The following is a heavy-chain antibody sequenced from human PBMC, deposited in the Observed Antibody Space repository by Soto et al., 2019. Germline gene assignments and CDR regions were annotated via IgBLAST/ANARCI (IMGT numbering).Heavy chain of an antibody. CDR2: ISGDGSNE. J-gene: IGHJ5*02. D-gene: IGHD3-3*02. Sequence: QEQLVESGGGVVQPGRSVRLSCAASGFTFINYAMHWVRQPPGKGLEWVALISGDGSNEYFADSVKGRLTICRDNSRNTLDLQINSLRADDTAVYYCARHLSHLKSGWFDPWGQGTLVTVSS. CDR1: GFTFINYA. V-gene: IGHV3-30-3*01. CDR3: ARHLSHLKSGWFDP.